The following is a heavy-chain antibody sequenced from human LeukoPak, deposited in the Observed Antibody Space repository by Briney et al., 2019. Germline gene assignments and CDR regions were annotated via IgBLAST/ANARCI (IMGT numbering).Heavy chain of an antibody. CDR1: GGSFSGYY. CDR2: INHSGST. V-gene: IGHV4-34*01. D-gene: IGHD5-18*01. CDR3: AGGAGYSYYFDY. J-gene: IGHJ4*02. Sequence: PSETLSLTCAVYGGSFSGYYWSWIRQPPGKGLEWIGEINHSGSTNYNPSLKSRVTISVDTSKNQFSLKLSSVTAADTAVYYCAGGAGYSYYFDYWGQGTLVTVSS.